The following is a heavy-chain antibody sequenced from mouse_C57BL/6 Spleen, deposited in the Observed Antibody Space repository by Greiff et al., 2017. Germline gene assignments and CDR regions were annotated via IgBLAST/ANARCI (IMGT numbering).Heavy chain of an antibody. CDR1: GYAFSSSW. D-gene: IGHD2-3*01. Sequence: QVQLQQSGPELVTPGASVKISCKASGYAFSSSWMNWVKQRPGKGLEWIGRIYPGDGDTNYNGKFKGKATLTADKSSSTAYMQLSSLTSEDSAVYFCARNDGYYNWYFDVWGTGTTVTVSS. CDR2: IYPGDGDT. J-gene: IGHJ1*03. V-gene: IGHV1-82*01. CDR3: ARNDGYYNWYFDV.